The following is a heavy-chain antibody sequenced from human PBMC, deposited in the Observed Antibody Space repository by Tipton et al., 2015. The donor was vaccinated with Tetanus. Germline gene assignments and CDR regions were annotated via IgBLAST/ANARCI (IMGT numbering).Heavy chain of an antibody. V-gene: IGHV3-53*01. CDR1: GFPFSDYW. CDR2: IFNYGGT. CDR3: GGFSFSDDLDI. Sequence: SLRLSCAASGFPFSDYWLSWVRQAPGKGLEWVSSIFNYGGTYSADSVKGRFTISRDNSKNTLYLQMNSLRAEDTAVYYCGGFSFSDDLDIWGRGTMVTVSS. D-gene: IGHD2-15*01. J-gene: IGHJ3*02.